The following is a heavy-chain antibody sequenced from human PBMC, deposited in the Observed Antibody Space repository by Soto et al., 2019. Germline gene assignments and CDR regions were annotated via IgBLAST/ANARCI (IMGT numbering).Heavy chain of an antibody. V-gene: IGHV3-30*03. CDR1: GFTFSSYG. J-gene: IGHJ4*02. Sequence: QVQLVESGGGVVQPGRSLRLSCAASGFTFSSYGMHWVRQAPGKGLEWVAVISFDGRTTYYADSVKGRFTISRDNSENTLYLQMSNLRAEDTAVYYGARESNDHYSISKWVFDDWGQGSLVTVSS. CDR2: ISFDGRTT. CDR3: ARESNDHYSISKWVFDD. D-gene: IGHD1-26*01.